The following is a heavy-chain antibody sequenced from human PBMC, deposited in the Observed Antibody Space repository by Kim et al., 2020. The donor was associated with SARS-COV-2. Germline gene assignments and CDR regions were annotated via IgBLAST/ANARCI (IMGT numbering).Heavy chain of an antibody. D-gene: IGHD3-22*01. CDR1: GYTLTELS. Sequence: ASVKVSCKVSGYTLTELSMHWVRQAPGKGLEWMGGFDPEDGETIYAQKFQGRVTMTEDTSTDTAYMELSSLRSEDTAVYYCATLNYYYDSSGRDHWGQGTLVTVSS. CDR2: FDPEDGET. CDR3: ATLNYYYDSSGRDH. V-gene: IGHV1-24*01. J-gene: IGHJ4*02.